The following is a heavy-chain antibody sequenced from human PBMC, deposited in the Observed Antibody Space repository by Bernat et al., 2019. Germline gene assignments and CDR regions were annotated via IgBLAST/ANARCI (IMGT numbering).Heavy chain of an antibody. CDR2: ISGSGGST. D-gene: IGHD6-19*01. J-gene: IGHJ4*02. CDR1: GFAFNSYF. V-gene: IGHV3-23*01. CDR3: VKGVRIEVAGNFDY. Sequence: EVQLLESGGGLVQPGGSLRLSCAASGFAFNSYFMSWVRQAPGKGLEWVSIISGSGGSTSYADSVKGRFTISRDNSKHTVFLQMNNLRAEDTAVYYCVKGVRIEVAGNFDYWGQGTLVTVSS.